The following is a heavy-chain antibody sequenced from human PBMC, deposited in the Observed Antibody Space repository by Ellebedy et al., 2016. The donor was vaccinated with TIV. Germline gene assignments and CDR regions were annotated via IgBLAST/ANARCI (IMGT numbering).Heavy chain of an antibody. V-gene: IGHV3-30*18. CDR2: ISYDGSNK. Sequence: GGSLRLXXAASGFTFSSYGMHWVRQAPGKGLEWVAVISYDGSNKYYADSVKGRFTISRDNSKNTLYLQMNSLRAEDTAVYYCAKAAGLGLLRFLEWLFFDYWGQGTLVTVSS. CDR3: AKAAGLGLLRFLEWLFFDY. J-gene: IGHJ4*02. D-gene: IGHD3-3*01. CDR1: GFTFSSYG.